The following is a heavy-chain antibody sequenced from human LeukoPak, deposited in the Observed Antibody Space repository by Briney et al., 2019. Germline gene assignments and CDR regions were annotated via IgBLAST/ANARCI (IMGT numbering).Heavy chain of an antibody. CDR3: ASKNTYYYDSSGYYLNDY. CDR2: ISSNGDVI. CDR1: GFTFSDYE. D-gene: IGHD3-22*01. V-gene: IGHV3-48*03. Sequence: PGGSLRLSCVATGFTFSDYEMNWVRQAPGKGLEWVAHISSNGDVINYANSVKGRFTISRDNAKNSVHLQMNSLRAEDTAVYYCASKNTYYYDSSGYYLNDYWGQGTLVTVSS. J-gene: IGHJ4*02.